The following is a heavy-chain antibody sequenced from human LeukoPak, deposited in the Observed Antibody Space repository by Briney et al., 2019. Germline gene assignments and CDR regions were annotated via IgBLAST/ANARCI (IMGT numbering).Heavy chain of an antibody. CDR1: GYSISSGYY. D-gene: IGHD1-14*01. CDR3: ARHSRGSKTDFDY. J-gene: IGHJ4*02. Sequence: SETLSLTCAVSGYSISSGYYWGWIRQPPGKGPEWIGSIYHSGSTYYNPSLKSRVTISVDTSKNQFSLKLSSVTAADTAVYYCARHSRGSKTDFDYWGQGTLVTVSS. V-gene: IGHV4-38-2*01. CDR2: IYHSGST.